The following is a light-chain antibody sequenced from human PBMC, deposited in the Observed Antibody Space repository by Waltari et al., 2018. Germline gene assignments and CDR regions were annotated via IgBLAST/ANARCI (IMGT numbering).Light chain of an antibody. CDR2: EVV. J-gene: IGLJ3*02. Sequence: QSALTQPPSASGSPGQSVTISCTGTSSDVAAYDTVSWYHQYPGKAPKLIIFEVVNRPSWVPNPFSGSKSGNTAFLTVSGLQLEDEAFYSCSSYAGNNVLMFGGGTELTVV. V-gene: IGLV2-8*01. CDR3: SSYAGNNVLM. CDR1: SSDVAAYDT.